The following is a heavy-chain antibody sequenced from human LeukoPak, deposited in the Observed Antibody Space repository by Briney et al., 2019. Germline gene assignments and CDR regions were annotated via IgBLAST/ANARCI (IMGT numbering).Heavy chain of an antibody. CDR2: INPDSGGT. CDR1: GYTFTGYY. J-gene: IGHJ4*02. D-gene: IGHD3-10*01. V-gene: IGHV1-2*02. CDR3: ARDYASLGSGDFDY. Sequence: ASVKVSCKASGYTFTGYYMHWVRQAPGQGPEWMGWINPDSGGTNYAQKFQGRVTMTRDTSISTAYMELSRLRSDGTAIYYCARDYASLGSGDFDYWGQGTLVTVSS.